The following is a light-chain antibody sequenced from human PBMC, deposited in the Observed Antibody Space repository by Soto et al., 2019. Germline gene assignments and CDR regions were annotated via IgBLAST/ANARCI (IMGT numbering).Light chain of an antibody. V-gene: IGKV1-5*01. CDR2: EAS. CDR3: QQLNTLPFT. J-gene: IGKJ5*01. Sequence: DIQMTQSPATLSAPVGDRGTITCRASQSVSSWLAWYQQKPGKAPKLMIYEASTLQSGVPSRFSGSGSGTEVTLTISGLLPEDFATYHCQQLNTLPFTGGQGTRLAIK. CDR1: QSVSSW.